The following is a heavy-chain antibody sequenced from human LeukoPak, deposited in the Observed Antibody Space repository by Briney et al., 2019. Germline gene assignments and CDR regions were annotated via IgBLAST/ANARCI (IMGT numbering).Heavy chain of an antibody. CDR2: VSPYNGDT. D-gene: IGHD3-9*01. V-gene: IGHV1-18*01. Sequence: ASVKVSCKASGYTFNNYGISWVRQAPGQGLEWMGWVSPYNGDTNYAQKFQGRVTMSTDPSTNTAYMELRSLRFDDTAIYYCAKDWHILTGRNCFDPWGQGTLVTVSS. CDR1: GYTFNNYG. CDR3: AKDWHILTGRNCFDP. J-gene: IGHJ5*02.